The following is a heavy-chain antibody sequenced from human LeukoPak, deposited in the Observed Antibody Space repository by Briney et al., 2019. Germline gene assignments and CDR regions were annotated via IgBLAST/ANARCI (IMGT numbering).Heavy chain of an antibody. D-gene: IGHD6-19*01. CDR3: ASGGMAGRWPLNY. CDR2: IYASGDT. V-gene: IGHV4-4*07. Sequence: SETLSLTCTVSGDSMRKYCWSWIRQPAGKGLDWIGRIYASGDTKYNPSLKSRVAMSVDTSKNYFSLKLTSVTAADTAVYYCASGGMAGRWPLNYWGRGTLVTVSS. J-gene: IGHJ4*02. CDR1: GDSMRKYC.